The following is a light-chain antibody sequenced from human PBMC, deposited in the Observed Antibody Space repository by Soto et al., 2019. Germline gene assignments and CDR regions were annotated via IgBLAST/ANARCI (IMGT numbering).Light chain of an antibody. CDR2: GAS. V-gene: IGKV3-11*01. CDR3: QQRDSWPIT. Sequence: EIVLTQSPFSLSLSPGARPTLSCRASQSIDRYLVWYQQKPGQALRLLIFGASNRATGIPARFTGSGSGTDFNLTISSLETEDFAVYYCQQRDSWPITFGQGTRLEIK. J-gene: IGKJ5*01. CDR1: QSIDRY.